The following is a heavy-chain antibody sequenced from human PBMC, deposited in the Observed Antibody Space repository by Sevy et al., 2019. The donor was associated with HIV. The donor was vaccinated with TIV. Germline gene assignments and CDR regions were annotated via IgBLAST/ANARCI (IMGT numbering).Heavy chain of an antibody. D-gene: IGHD3-22*01. CDR3: AITKDYYDNSGSPFDY. CDR2: FDPEHGET. V-gene: IGHV1-24*01. CDR1: GYTLTKLA. Sequence: ASVKVSCKVSGYTLTKLAMHWVRQAPGKGLEWMGTFDPEHGETIYAQKFQGRVTMTEDTSIDTAYMELSSLRSEDTAVFYCAITKDYYDNSGSPFDYWGQRTLVTVSS. J-gene: IGHJ4*02.